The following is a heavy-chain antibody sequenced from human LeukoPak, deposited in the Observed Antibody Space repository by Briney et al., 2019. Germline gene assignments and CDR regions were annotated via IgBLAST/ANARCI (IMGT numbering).Heavy chain of an antibody. CDR2: ISSSITYI. CDR1: GVSFTSYS. CDR3: ARDLYGDYSFDY. J-gene: IGHJ4*02. V-gene: IGHV3-21*01. D-gene: IGHD4-17*01. Sequence: GGSVRLSCAATGVSFTSYSMNWVRQAQGKGMEWVSSISSSITYIYYADSVKGRFTISRDNARNSLYLQMNSLRAEDTAVYYCARDLYGDYSFDYWGQGTLVTVSS.